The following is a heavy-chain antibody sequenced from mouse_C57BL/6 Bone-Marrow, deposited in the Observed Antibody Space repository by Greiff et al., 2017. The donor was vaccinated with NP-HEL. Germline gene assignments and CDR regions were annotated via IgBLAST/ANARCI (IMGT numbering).Heavy chain of an antibody. CDR3: AMGEGFAY. CDR1: GYTFTSYG. J-gene: IGHJ3*01. V-gene: IGHV1-81*01. CDR2: IYPRRGNT. Sequence: QVQLQQSGAELARPGASVKLSCKASGYTFTSYGISWVKQRTGQGLEWIGEIYPRRGNTYYNEKFKGKATLTADKSSSTAYMELRSLTSEDSAVYFCAMGEGFAYWGQGTLVTVSA.